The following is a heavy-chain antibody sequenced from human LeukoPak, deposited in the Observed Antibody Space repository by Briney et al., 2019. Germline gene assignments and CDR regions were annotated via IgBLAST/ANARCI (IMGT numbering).Heavy chain of an antibody. J-gene: IGHJ4*02. Sequence: GGSLRLSCAASGFTFSSYAMSWVRQAPGKGLEWVSGISGSGGSTYYAESVKGRFTISRDNSKNTLYLQMNSLRAEDTAVYYCAGYYYGSGSYYHKVYYWGQGTLVTVSS. CDR1: GFTFSSYA. CDR2: ISGSGGST. D-gene: IGHD3-10*01. CDR3: AGYYYGSGSYYHKVYY. V-gene: IGHV3-23*01.